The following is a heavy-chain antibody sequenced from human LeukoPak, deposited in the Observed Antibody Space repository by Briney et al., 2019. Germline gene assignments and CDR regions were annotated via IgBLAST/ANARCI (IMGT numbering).Heavy chain of an antibody. Sequence: SETLSLTCAVYGGSFSGYYWSWIRQPPGKGLEWIGEINHSGSTNYNPSLKSRVTISVDTSKNQFSLKLSSVTAADTAVYYCARGLYDYVWGSHRYTPPQYFDYWGQGTLVTVSS. J-gene: IGHJ4*02. CDR3: ARGLYDYVWGSHRYTPPQYFDY. CDR1: GGSFSGYY. D-gene: IGHD3-16*02. V-gene: IGHV4-34*01. CDR2: INHSGST.